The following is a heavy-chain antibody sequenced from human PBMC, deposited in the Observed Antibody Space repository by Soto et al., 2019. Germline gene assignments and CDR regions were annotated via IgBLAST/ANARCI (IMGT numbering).Heavy chain of an antibody. CDR2: IYYSGTT. D-gene: IGHD1-26*01. CDR3: ARGRGGTYDAFDI. Sequence: QVQLRESGPGLVKPSETLSLTCTVSSGSIGTYFWSWIRQPPGKGLEWIGYIYYSGTTNYNPSLKSRVTIFLDTSTTQFSLRLSSVTAADTAVYYCARGRGGTYDAFDIWGQGTLVTVSS. CDR1: SGSIGTYF. V-gene: IGHV4-59*01. J-gene: IGHJ3*02.